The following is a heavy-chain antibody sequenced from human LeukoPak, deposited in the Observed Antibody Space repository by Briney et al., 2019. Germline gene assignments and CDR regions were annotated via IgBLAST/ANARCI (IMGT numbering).Heavy chain of an antibody. Sequence: GGSLRLSCAASGFTFSKYGMHWVRQAPGKGLEWVAVIWHNGSNKYYADSVKGRFTTSRDKSKNTLYLQMNSLRAEDTAVYYCARDRGSNDPIDYWGQGTLVTVSS. D-gene: IGHD2-15*01. V-gene: IGHV3-33*01. CDR3: ARDRGSNDPIDY. CDR1: GFTFSKYG. CDR2: IWHNGSNK. J-gene: IGHJ4*02.